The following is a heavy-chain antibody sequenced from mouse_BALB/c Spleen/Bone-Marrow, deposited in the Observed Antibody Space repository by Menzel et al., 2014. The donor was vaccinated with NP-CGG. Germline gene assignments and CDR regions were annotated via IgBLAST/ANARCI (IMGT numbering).Heavy chain of an antibody. CDR1: GFTFSSYA. CDR3: ARGGGLRGLYPMDY. J-gene: IGHJ4*01. V-gene: IGHV5-6-5*01. Sequence: DVKLQESGGGLVKPGGSLKLSCAGSGFTFSSYAMSWGRQTPEKRLEWVASISSGGGTYYPASVKGRFTISRDNVRNILYLQMSSLRSEDTAMYYCARGGGLRGLYPMDYWGQGTSVTVSS. D-gene: IGHD2-4*01. CDR2: ISSGGGT.